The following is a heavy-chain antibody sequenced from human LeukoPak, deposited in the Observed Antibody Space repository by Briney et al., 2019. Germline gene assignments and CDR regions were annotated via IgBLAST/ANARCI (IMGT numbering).Heavy chain of an antibody. D-gene: IGHD4-17*01. CDR2: ISSSSSMI. CDR1: GFTFSSYS. Sequence: GGSLRLSCAASGFTFSSYSMNWVRQAPGKGLEWVSYISSSSSMIYYADSVKGRFTISRDNAKNSLYLQMKSLRDEDTAIYYCARDYGDLPARVPYFDYWGQGTLVTASS. V-gene: IGHV3-48*02. CDR3: ARDYGDLPARVPYFDY. J-gene: IGHJ4*02.